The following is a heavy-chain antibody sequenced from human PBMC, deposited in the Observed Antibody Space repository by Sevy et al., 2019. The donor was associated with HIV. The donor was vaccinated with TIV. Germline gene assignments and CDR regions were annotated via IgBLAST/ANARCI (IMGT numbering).Heavy chain of an antibody. CDR2: IYYSGST. CDR1: GGSISSSSYY. D-gene: IGHD4-17*01. J-gene: IGHJ4*02. Sequence: SETLSLPCTVSGGSISSSSYYWGWIRHPPGTGLEWIGSIYYSGSTYYNPSLKSRVTISVDTSKNQFSLKLSSVTAADTAVYYCASVLDYGELYFDYWGQGTLVTVSS. CDR3: ASVLDYGELYFDY. V-gene: IGHV4-39*01.